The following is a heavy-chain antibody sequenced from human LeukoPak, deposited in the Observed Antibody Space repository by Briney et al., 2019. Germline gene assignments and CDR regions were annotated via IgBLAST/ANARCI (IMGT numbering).Heavy chain of an antibody. CDR1: GGSFSGYH. CDR3: ARDPTTVTSLPYYFDF. CDR2: INDRGRT. V-gene: IGHV4-34*01. D-gene: IGHD4-17*01. Sequence: SETLSLTCAVPGGSFSGYHWNWIRQSLDKGLEWSGEINDRGRTNYNPSLQSRITLSVDTSKKQFSLQLTSVTAADTAVYYCARDPTTVTSLPYYFDFWGQGTLVSVSS. J-gene: IGHJ4*02.